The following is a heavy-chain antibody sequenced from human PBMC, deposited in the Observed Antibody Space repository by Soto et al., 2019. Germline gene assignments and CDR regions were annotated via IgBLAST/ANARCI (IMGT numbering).Heavy chain of an antibody. CDR1: GGSISSGGYY. CDR3: ARHPSGSYGAFDI. V-gene: IGHV4-31*03. J-gene: IGHJ3*02. Sequence: SETLSLTCTVSGGSISSGGYYWSWIRQHPGKGLEWIGYIYYSGSTYYNPSLKSRVTISVDTSKNQFSLKLSSVTAADTAVYYCARHPSGSYGAFDIWGQGTMVTVS. CDR2: IYYSGST. D-gene: IGHD1-26*01.